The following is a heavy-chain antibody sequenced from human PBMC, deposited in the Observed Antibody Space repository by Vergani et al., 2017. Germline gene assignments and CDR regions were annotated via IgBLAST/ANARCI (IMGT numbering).Heavy chain of an antibody. V-gene: IGHV1-18*04. CDR1: GYTFTSYG. J-gene: IGHJ3*02. CDR2: ISAYNGNT. Sequence: QVQLVQSGAEVKKPGASVKVSCKASGYTFTSYGISWVRQAPGQGLEWMGWISAYNGNTNYAQKLQGRVTMTTDTSTSTAYMELRSLRSDDTAVYYCARDSTSAYYDFWRGYFNDAFDIWGQGTMVTVSS. D-gene: IGHD3-3*01. CDR3: ARDSTSAYYDFWRGYFNDAFDI.